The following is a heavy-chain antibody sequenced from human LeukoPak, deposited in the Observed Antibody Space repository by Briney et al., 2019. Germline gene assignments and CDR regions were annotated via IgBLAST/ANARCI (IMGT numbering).Heavy chain of an antibody. J-gene: IGHJ5*02. D-gene: IGHD6-13*01. CDR1: GGSISSYY. Sequence: SETLSLTCTVSGGSISSYYWSWIRQPPGKRLEWIGYIYYSGSTNYSPSLKSRVTISLDTSKNQFSLKLSSVTAADTAVYYCARHVSSSSDWFDPWGQGTLVTVSS. CDR2: IYYSGST. CDR3: ARHVSSSSDWFDP. V-gene: IGHV4-59*08.